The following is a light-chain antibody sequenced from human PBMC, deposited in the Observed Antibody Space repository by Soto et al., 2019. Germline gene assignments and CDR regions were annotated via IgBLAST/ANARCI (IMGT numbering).Light chain of an antibody. V-gene: IGLV7-46*01. CDR1: TGAVTSGHF. J-gene: IGLJ3*02. CDR3: LFSDGGAPWV. CDR2: DTY. Sequence: QAVVTQEPSLTVSPGGTVTLTCGSSTGAVTSGHFPFWFQQKPGQAPRTLMYDTYYKHSWTPARFSGSLLGGKAALTLSGAQPEDEADYDCLFSDGGAPWVFGGGTKLTVL.